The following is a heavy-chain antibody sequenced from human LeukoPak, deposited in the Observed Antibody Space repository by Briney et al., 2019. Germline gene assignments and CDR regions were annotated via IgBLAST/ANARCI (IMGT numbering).Heavy chain of an antibody. J-gene: IGHJ6*03. CDR1: GGSFSAYY. Sequence: PSETLSLTCAVYGGSFSAYYWTWIRQPPGKGLEWIGEINHSGSTNYSPSLKSRVTISVDTSKSQFSLKLSSVTAADTAVYYCARALEMATIKGGDYYYYYYMDVWGKGTTVTVSS. V-gene: IGHV4-34*01. D-gene: IGHD5-24*01. CDR3: ARALEMATIKGGDYYYYYYMDV. CDR2: INHSGST.